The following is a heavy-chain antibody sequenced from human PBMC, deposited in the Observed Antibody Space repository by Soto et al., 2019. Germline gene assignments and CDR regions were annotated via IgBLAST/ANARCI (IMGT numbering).Heavy chain of an antibody. Sequence: PSETLSLTCAVYGGSFSGYFWTWIRQPPGKGLEWIGEINHSGNTYYNPSLKSRVTVSVDTSENHFSLRLTSVTAADTAVYYCVRGQWLPRGEYWGQGNLVTVSS. J-gene: IGHJ4*02. V-gene: IGHV4-34*01. CDR3: VRGQWLPRGEY. D-gene: IGHD6-19*01. CDR2: INHSGNT. CDR1: GGSFSGYF.